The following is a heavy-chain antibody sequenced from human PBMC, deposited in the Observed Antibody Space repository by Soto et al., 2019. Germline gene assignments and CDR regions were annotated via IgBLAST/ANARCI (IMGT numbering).Heavy chain of an antibody. CDR3: AKDLVLSGWYRAYFDY. Sequence: GGSLRLSCAASGFTFSSYAMSWVRQAPGKGLEWVSAISGSGGSTYYADSVKGRFTISRDNSKNTLYLQMNSLRAEDTAVYYCAKDLVLSGWYRAYFDYWGQGTLVTVSS. CDR2: ISGSGGST. J-gene: IGHJ4*02. V-gene: IGHV3-23*01. D-gene: IGHD6-19*01. CDR1: GFTFSSYA.